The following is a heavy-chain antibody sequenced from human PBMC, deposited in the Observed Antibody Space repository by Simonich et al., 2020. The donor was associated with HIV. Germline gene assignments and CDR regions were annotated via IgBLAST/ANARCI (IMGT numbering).Heavy chain of an antibody. CDR3: ARSTVPNYYYYGMDV. D-gene: IGHD4-17*01. J-gene: IGHJ6*02. Sequence: EVQLVESGGGLVKPGGSLRLSCAASGFTFSSYSMNWVRQAPGKGLVVGSSISSINNYIYYADSVKGRFTISRDNAKNSLYLQMNSLRAEDTAVYYCARSTVPNYYYYGMDVWGQGTTVTVSS. CDR1: GFTFSSYS. V-gene: IGHV3-21*01. CDR2: ISSINNYI.